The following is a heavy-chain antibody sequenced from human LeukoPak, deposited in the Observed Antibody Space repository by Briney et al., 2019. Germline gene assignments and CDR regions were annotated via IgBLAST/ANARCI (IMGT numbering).Heavy chain of an antibody. CDR3: ARGSHQQLAPYYYYGMDV. Sequence: PGGSLRLSCAASGFTFSSYAMHWVRQAPGKGLEWVAVISYDGSNKYYADSVKGRFTIPRDNSKNTLYLQMNSLRAEDTAVYYCARGSHQQLAPYYYYGMDVWGQGTTVTVSS. CDR2: ISYDGSNK. V-gene: IGHV3-30*04. CDR1: GFTFSSYA. J-gene: IGHJ6*02. D-gene: IGHD6-13*01.